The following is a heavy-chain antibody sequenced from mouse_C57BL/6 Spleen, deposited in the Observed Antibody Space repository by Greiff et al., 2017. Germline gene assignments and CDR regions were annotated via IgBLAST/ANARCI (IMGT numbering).Heavy chain of an antibody. CDR2: IDPSDSYT. CDR1: GYTFTSYW. Sequence: QVQLQQPGAELVMPGASVKLSCKASGYTFTSYWMHWVKQRPGQGLEWIGEIDPSDSYTNYNQKFKGKSTLTVDKSSNTAYMQLSSLTSEDSAVYYCARGVTVVPYWYFDVWGTGTTVTVSS. V-gene: IGHV1-69*01. D-gene: IGHD1-1*01. J-gene: IGHJ1*03. CDR3: ARGVTVVPYWYFDV.